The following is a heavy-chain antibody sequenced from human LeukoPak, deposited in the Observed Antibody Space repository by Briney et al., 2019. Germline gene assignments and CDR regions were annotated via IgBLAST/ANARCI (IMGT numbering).Heavy chain of an antibody. Sequence: ASVKVSCKASGYTFTSHDINWVRLATGQGLEWMGWMNPNSGNTGYAQKFQGRVTMTRNTSISTAYMELSSLRSEDTAVYYCARGPGRDGYNFDYWGQGTLVTVSS. V-gene: IGHV1-8*01. D-gene: IGHD5-24*01. CDR3: ARGPGRDGYNFDY. CDR2: MNPNSGNT. CDR1: GYTFTSHD. J-gene: IGHJ4*02.